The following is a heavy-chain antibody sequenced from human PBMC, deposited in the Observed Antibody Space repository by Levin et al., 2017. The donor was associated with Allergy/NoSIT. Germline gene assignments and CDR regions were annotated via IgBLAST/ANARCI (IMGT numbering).Heavy chain of an antibody. CDR2: ISGSGDNT. CDR3: ARDCTGSGLYFGY. J-gene: IGHJ4*02. Sequence: GESLKISCAASGFTFSSHAMSWVRQAPGRGLEWVSAISGSGDNTYYADSVKGRFTISRDNSKNTLFLQMNSLRAEDTALYYCARDCTGSGLYFGYWGQGTLVTVSS. D-gene: IGHD2-8*02. V-gene: IGHV3-23*01. CDR1: GFTFSSHA.